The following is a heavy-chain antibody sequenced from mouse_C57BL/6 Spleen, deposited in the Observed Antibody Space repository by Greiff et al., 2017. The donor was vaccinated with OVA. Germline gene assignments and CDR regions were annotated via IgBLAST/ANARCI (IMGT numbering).Heavy chain of an antibody. Sequence: QVQLQQPGAELVKPGASVKLSCKASGYTFTSYWMHWVKQRPGQGLEWIGMIHPNSSSTNYNEKFKSKATLTVDKSSSTAYMQLSSLTSEDSAVYYCARLGPIGGSSHWYFDVWGTGTTVTVSS. CDR3: ARLGPIGGSSHWYFDV. CDR2: IHPNSSST. CDR1: GYTFTSYW. V-gene: IGHV1-64*01. D-gene: IGHD1-1*01. J-gene: IGHJ1*03.